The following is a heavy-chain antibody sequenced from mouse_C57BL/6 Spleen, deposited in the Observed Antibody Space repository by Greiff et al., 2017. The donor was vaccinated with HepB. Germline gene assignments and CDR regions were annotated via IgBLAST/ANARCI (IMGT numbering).Heavy chain of an antibody. CDR1: GYTFTSYG. Sequence: VQLQQSGAELARPGASVKLSCKASGYTFTSYGISWVKQRTGQGLEWIGEIYPRSGNTYYNEKFKGKATLTADKSSSTAYMELRSLTSEDSAVYFCARLLWKNWYFDVWGTGTTVTVSS. CDR2: IYPRSGNT. D-gene: IGHD1-1*02. CDR3: ARLLWKNWYFDV. J-gene: IGHJ1*03. V-gene: IGHV1-81*01.